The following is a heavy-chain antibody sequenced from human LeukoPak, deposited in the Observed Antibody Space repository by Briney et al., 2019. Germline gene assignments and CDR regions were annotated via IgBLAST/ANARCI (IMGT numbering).Heavy chain of an antibody. V-gene: IGHV4-31*03. J-gene: IGHJ4*02. CDR2: IYYSGST. Sequence: KPSQTLSLTCSVSGGSMSSGSYYWSWIRQHPGKGLEWIGYIYYSGSTYYNPSLKSRVTISVDTSKNQFSLKLSSVTAADTAVYYCARVVRRYYDSSGFFDYWGQGALVTVSS. CDR1: GGSMSSGSYY. D-gene: IGHD3-22*01. CDR3: ARVVRRYYDSSGFFDY.